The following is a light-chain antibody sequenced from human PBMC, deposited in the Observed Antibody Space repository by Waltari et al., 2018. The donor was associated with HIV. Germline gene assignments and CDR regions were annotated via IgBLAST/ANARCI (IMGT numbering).Light chain of an antibody. CDR2: GSS. V-gene: IGKV1-39*01. CDR3: QQTYRAPWT. CDR1: QNINRF. Sequence: DIQTTQSPSSLSASVGDRVTITCRASQNINRFLNWYQQKSGKAPNLLINGSSTLQSGVPSRFSGSGSGTDFTLTISGLHPEEFATYYCQQTYRAPWTFGQGIKVEIK. J-gene: IGKJ1*01.